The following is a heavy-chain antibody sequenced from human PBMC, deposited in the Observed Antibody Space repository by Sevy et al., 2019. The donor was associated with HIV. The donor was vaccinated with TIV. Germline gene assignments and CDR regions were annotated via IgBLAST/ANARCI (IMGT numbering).Heavy chain of an antibody. CDR1: GFTFSGYA. Sequence: GGSLRLSCSASGFTFSGYAMSWVRQAPGKGLEWASTVSNRGDDTYYADSVKGRFTISRDNSKDTLYLHLNSLRGDDTAVYFCARHDDYDAIGGTGTFDYWGQGTLVTVSS. CDR3: ARHDDYDAIGGTGTFDY. D-gene: IGHD3-22*01. V-gene: IGHV3-23*01. J-gene: IGHJ4*02. CDR2: VSNRGDDT.